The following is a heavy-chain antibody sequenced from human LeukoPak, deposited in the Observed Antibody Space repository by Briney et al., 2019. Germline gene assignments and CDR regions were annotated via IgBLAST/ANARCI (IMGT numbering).Heavy chain of an antibody. CDR3: ARDVGIAARPAVNWFDP. D-gene: IGHD6-6*01. V-gene: IGHV4-4*07. Sequence: SETLSLTCTVSGGSISSYYWSWIRQPAGEGLEWIGRIYTSGSTNYNPSLKSRVTMSVDTSKNQFSLKLSSVTAADTAVYYCARDVGIAARPAVNWFDPWGQGTLVTVSS. J-gene: IGHJ5*02. CDR1: GGSISSYY. CDR2: IYTSGST.